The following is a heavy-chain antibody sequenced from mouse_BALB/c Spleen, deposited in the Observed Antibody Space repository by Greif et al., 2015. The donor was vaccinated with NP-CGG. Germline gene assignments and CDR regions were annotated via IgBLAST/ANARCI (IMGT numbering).Heavy chain of an antibody. CDR1: GYTFTSYW. V-gene: IGHV1S41*01. CDR3: ARITTVPSEGAMDY. J-gene: IGHJ4*01. Sequence: DLVKPGASVKLSCKASGYTFTSYWINWIKQRPGQGLEWIGRIAPGSGSTYYNEMFKGKATLTVDTSSSTAYIQLSSLSSEDSAVYFCARITTVPSEGAMDYWGQGTSVTVSS. D-gene: IGHD1-1*01. CDR2: IAPGSGST.